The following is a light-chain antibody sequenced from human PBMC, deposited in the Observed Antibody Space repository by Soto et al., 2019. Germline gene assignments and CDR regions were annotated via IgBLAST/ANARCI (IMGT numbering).Light chain of an antibody. J-gene: IGLJ3*02. V-gene: IGLV1-51*01. Sequence: QSVLTQPPSVSAAPGQRVSISCSGNSSNIGDNDVAWFRHPPGTAPELLIYDTTKRPSGIPGRFSGSKSGTSVTLGISGLQTGDEADYYCGTWDSSLSAVVFGGGTKLTVL. CDR3: GTWDSSLSAVV. CDR1: SSNIGDND. CDR2: DTT.